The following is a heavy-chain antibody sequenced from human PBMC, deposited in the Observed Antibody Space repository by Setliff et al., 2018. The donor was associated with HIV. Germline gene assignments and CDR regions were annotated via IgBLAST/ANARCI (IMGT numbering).Heavy chain of an antibody. D-gene: IGHD6-13*01. V-gene: IGHV1-69*04. CDR3: ATDPGYSSTWYSESFQH. CDR2: LIPVLGEP. J-gene: IGHJ1*01. CDR1: GNTLRNNA. Sequence: GASVKVSCKASGNTLRNNAIGWVRQAPGQGLEWMGSLIPVLGEPHYAQKFQGRLTMTEDTSTDTAYMELSSLRSDDTAMYYCATDPGYSSTWYSESFQHWGQGTVVTVSS.